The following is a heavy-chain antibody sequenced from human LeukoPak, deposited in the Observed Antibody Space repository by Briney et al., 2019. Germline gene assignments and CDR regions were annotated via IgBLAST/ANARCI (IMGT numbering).Heavy chain of an antibody. V-gene: IGHV4-39*07. CDR3: ARVTWGLRKLDY. CDR2: IYYSGST. CDR1: GGSISSSSYY. J-gene: IGHJ4*02. D-gene: IGHD7-27*01. Sequence: SETLSLTCTVSGGSISSSSYYWGWIRQPPGKGLEWIGSIYYSGSTHYNPSLKSRVTISVDTSKNQFSLKLSSVTAADTAVYYCARVTWGLRKLDYWGQGTLVTVSS.